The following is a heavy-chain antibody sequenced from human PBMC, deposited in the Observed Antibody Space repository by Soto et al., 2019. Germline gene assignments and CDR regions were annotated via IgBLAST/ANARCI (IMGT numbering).Heavy chain of an antibody. V-gene: IGHV3-23*01. CDR1: GFTFSSYA. D-gene: IGHD4-17*01. CDR3: AKDLKRATIRWLFDY. Sequence: GGSLRLSCAASGFTFSSYAMSWVRQAPGKGLEWVSAISGSGGSTYYADSVKGRFTISRDNSKNTLYLQMNSLRAEDTAVYYCAKDLKRATIRWLFDYWGQGTLVTVSS. J-gene: IGHJ4*02. CDR2: ISGSGGST.